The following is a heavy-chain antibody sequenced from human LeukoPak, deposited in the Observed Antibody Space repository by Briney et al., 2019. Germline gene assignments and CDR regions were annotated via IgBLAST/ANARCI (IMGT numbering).Heavy chain of an antibody. J-gene: IGHJ4*02. CDR3: AAQYSGYVRLDY. D-gene: IGHD5-12*01. CDR2: INHSGST. V-gene: IGHV4-34*01. CDR1: GGSFSYYY. Sequence: SETLSLTCAVYGGSFSYYYWSWIRQPPGKTLEWIGEINHSGSTNYNPSLKSRVTISVDTSKNQFSLKLSSVTAADTAVYYCAAQYSGYVRLDYWGQGTLVTVSS.